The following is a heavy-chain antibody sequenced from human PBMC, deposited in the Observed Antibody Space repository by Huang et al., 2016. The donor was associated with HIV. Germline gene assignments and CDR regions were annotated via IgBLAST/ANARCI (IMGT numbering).Heavy chain of an antibody. CDR2: IGMRGGSI. CDR1: GFSFSDYD. Sequence: QVQLVESGGGLVKPGGSLRLACEASGFSFSDYDMSWIRQAPGKGLEWISYIGMRGGSIDYAESVRGRFTIARDNAKNSLDLQMNSLRVEDTAIYYCVREREMATLRVRSFDSWGQGTLVTVSS. J-gene: IGHJ4*02. V-gene: IGHV3-11*01. CDR3: VREREMATLRVRSFDS.